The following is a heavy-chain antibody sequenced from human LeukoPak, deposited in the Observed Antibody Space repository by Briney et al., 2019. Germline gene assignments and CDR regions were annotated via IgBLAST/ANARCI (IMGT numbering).Heavy chain of an antibody. CDR2: INWNGGRT. Sequence: PGGSLRLSCAASGFMFDHYGMSWVRQAPGKGLEWVSGINWNGGRTGYADSVKGRFTISRDNAKNSLYLQMNSLRAEDTAVYYCARASGSGSYYANWGQGTLVTVSS. V-gene: IGHV3-20*04. CDR1: GFMFDHYG. D-gene: IGHD3-10*01. CDR3: ARASGSGSYYAN. J-gene: IGHJ4*02.